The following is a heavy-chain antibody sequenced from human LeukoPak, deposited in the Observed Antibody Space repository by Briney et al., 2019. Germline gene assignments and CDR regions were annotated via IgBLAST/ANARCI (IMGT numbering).Heavy chain of an antibody. CDR1: GGSISSGDYY. D-gene: IGHD5-18*01. J-gene: IGHJ4*02. CDR3: AREDRNTARDY. Sequence: SETLSLTCTVSGGSISSGDYYWSWIRQPPGKGLEWIGYIYCSGSTYYNPSLKSRVTISVDTSKNQFSLKLSSVTAADTAVYYCAREDRNTARDYWGQGTLVTVSS. CDR2: IYCSGST. V-gene: IGHV4-30-4*01.